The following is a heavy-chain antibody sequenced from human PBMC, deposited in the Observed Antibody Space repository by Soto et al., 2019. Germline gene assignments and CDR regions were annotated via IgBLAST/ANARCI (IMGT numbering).Heavy chain of an antibody. CDR2: IWYDGSNK. CDR1: GFTFSSYG. J-gene: IGHJ4*02. D-gene: IGHD3-22*01. CDR3: ASASPEWYSYDSSGSYPTPLDY. Sequence: QVQLVESGGGVVQPGRSLRLSCAASGFTFSSYGMHWVRQAPGKGLEWVAVIWYDGSNKYYADSVKGRFTISRDNSKNTMYLQMNSLSAEDTAVYYCASASPEWYSYDSSGSYPTPLDYWGQGTLVTVSS. V-gene: IGHV3-33*01.